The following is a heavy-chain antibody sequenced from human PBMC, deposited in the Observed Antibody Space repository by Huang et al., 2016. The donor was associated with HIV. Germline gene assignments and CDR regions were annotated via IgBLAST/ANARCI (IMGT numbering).Heavy chain of an antibody. Sequence: QVQLQQWGAGVLKPSETLSLTCAVYGGSFGGYYWSWIRQSPGKGLEWIGEINHSGSTNYNPSLKSRVTMSVDTSKNQFSLKLSSVTAADTAVYYCASLFFDYWGQGILVTVSS. CDR3: ASLFFDY. CDR1: GGSFGGYY. J-gene: IGHJ4*02. CDR2: INHSGST. V-gene: IGHV4-34*01.